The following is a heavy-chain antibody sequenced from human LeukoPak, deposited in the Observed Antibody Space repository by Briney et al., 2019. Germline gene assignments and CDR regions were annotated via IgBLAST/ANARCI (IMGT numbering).Heavy chain of an antibody. D-gene: IGHD3-10*01. Sequence: KSSETLSLTCTVSGGSISSYYWSWIRQPPGKGLEWIGYIYYSGSTYYNPSLKSRVTISVDTSKNQFSLKLSSVTAADTAVYYCARRYGSGSSGTFDYWGQGTLVTVSS. J-gene: IGHJ4*02. CDR1: GGSISSYY. CDR3: ARRYGSGSSGTFDY. CDR2: IYYSGST. V-gene: IGHV4-59*01.